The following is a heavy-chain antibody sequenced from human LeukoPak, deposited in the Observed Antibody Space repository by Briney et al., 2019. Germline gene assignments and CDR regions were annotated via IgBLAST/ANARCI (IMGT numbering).Heavy chain of an antibody. CDR1: GFTFSDYS. V-gene: IGHV3-11*01. CDR3: AIVPRIFPVRWFDP. J-gene: IGHJ5*02. CDR2: INARSTTI. D-gene: IGHD4-17*01. Sequence: AGGSLRLSCAASGFTFSDYSMSWIRQAPGKRLEWVSYINARSTTIYYADSVRGRFTISRDNAKDSLYLQMNSLGAEDAAVYYCAIVPRIFPVRWFDPWGQGTLVTVSS.